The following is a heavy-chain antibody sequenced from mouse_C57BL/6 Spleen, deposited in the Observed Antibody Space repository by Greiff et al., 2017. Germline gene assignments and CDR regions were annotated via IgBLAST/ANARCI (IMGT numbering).Heavy chain of an antibody. J-gene: IGHJ1*03. Sequence: VQLQQPGAELVRPGSSVQLSCKASGYTFPSYWMHWVKQRTIQGLEWIGNIDPSDSETHYNQKFKDKDTLTVYKSSSPAYMQLSSLTSEDSAVYYGARRDYGSYWYCDVWGTGTTVTVSS. CDR2: IDPSDSET. D-gene: IGHD1-1*01. V-gene: IGHV1-52*01. CDR1: GYTFPSYW. CDR3: ARRDYGSYWYCDV.